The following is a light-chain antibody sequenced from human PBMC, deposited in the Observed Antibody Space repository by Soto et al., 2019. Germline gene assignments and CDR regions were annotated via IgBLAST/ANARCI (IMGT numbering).Light chain of an antibody. V-gene: IGLV1-47*01. CDR3: AAWDDSLSAVV. CDR2: RND. Sequence: QSVLTQPPSASGTPGQRVTISCSGSSSNIGSNYVYWYQQLPGSAPKLLIYRNDQRPSGVTNRFPASESGTAASLAISGLRSEDEADYHCAAWDDSLSAVVFGGGTKLTVL. J-gene: IGLJ2*01. CDR1: SSNIGSNY.